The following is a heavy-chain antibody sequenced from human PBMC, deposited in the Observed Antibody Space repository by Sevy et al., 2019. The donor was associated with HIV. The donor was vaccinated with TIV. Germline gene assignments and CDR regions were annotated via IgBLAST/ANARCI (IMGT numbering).Heavy chain of an antibody. CDR2: IKQDGSEK. Sequence: GGSLRLSCAASGFTFSSYWMSWVRQAPGKGLEWVANIKQDGSEKYYVDSVKGRFTISRDNAKNSRYLQMNSLRAEDTAVYYWAGDLGEWGPSGYWGQGTLVTVSS. V-gene: IGHV3-7*01. J-gene: IGHJ4*02. D-gene: IGHD3-10*01. CDR3: AGDLGEWGPSGY. CDR1: GFTFSSYW.